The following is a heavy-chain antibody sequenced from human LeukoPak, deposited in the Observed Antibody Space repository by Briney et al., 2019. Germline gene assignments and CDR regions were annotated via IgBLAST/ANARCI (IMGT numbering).Heavy chain of an antibody. CDR3: ARGPYYDFWSGYYNSNWFDP. V-gene: IGHV1-18*01. D-gene: IGHD3-3*01. J-gene: IGHJ5*02. CDR1: GYTFPSYG. CDR2: ISAYNGNT. Sequence: GASVKVTCQASGYTFPSYGISWVRQAPGQGLAWMGWISAYNGNTNYAQKLEGRVTMTTDTSTTTAYMQLRSLRSDDTAVYYCARGPYYDFWSGYYNSNWFDPWGQGTLVTVSS.